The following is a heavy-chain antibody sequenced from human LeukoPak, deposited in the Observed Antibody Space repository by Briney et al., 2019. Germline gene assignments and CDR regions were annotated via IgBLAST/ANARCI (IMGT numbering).Heavy chain of an antibody. D-gene: IGHD3-10*01. CDR1: GFTVSSNY. J-gene: IGHJ3*02. CDR3: AREGKYGPGVFDI. Sequence: GGSLRLSCAASGFTVSSNYMSWVRQAPGKGLEWVSVIFSGGRTYYADSVKGRFTISRDNSKNTLYLQMNSLRAEDTAVYYCAREGKYGPGVFDIWGQGTMVTVSS. V-gene: IGHV3-66*01. CDR2: IFSGGRT.